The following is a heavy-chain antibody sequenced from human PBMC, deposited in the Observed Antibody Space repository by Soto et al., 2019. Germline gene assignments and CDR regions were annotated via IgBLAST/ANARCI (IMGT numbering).Heavy chain of an antibody. D-gene: IGHD3-3*01. CDR2: ISTDNGNT. CDR3: ARDQGITTFGVYSMYYYGMDV. Sequence: QVQLVQSGAEVKKPGASVKVSCKASGYTFTSSGISWVRQAPGQGLEWMGWISTDNGNTNYAQHLQSRVSMTTDTSTSTAYMDVRSLRSDDTAVYYCARDQGITTFGVYSMYYYGMDVWGQGTTVTVS. CDR1: GYTFTSSG. J-gene: IGHJ6*02. V-gene: IGHV1-18*01.